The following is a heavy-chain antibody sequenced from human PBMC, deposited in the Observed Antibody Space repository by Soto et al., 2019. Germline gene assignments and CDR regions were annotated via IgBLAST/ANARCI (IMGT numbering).Heavy chain of an antibody. CDR2: ISYDGSNK. CDR1: GFTFSSYG. Sequence: QVQLVESGGGVVQPGRSLRLSCAASGFTFSSYGMHWVRQAPGKGPEWVAVISYDGSNKYYADSVKGRFTISRDNSKNTLYLQMNSLRAEDTAVYYCAKLTTNTYYDYVWGSYPNFDYWGQGTLVTVSS. CDR3: AKLTTNTYYDYVWGSYPNFDY. J-gene: IGHJ4*02. V-gene: IGHV3-30*18. D-gene: IGHD3-16*02.